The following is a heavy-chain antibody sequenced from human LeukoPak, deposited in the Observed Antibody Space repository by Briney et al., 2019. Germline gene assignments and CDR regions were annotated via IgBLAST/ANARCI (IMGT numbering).Heavy chain of an antibody. D-gene: IGHD3-10*01. V-gene: IGHV1-69*06. J-gene: IGHJ4*02. CDR1: GGTFSSYA. CDR2: IIPIFGTA. Sequence: GASVKVSCKASGGTFSSYAISWVRQAPGQGLEWMGGIIPIFGTANYAQKFQGRVTITADKSTSTAYMELRSLRSDDTAVYYCARDPNYYGSGSYIDYWGQGTLVTVSS. CDR3: ARDPNYYGSGSYIDY.